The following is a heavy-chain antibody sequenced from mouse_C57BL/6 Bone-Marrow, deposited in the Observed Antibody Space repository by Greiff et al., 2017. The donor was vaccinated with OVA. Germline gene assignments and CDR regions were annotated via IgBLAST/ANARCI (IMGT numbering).Heavy chain of an antibody. V-gene: IGHV5-2*01. CDR1: EYEFPSHD. CDR2: INSDGGST. CDR3: ARHHYDYGGGAMDY. Sequence: EVMLVESGGGLVQPGESLKLSCESNEYEFPSHDMSWVRKTPEKRLELVAAINSDGGSTYYPDTMERRFIISRDNTKQTLYLQMSSLRSEDTALYYCARHHYDYGGGAMDYWGQGTSVTVSS. J-gene: IGHJ4*01. D-gene: IGHD2-4*01.